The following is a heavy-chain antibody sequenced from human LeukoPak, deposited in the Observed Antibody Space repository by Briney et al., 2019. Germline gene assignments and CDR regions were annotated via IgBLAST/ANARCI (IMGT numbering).Heavy chain of an antibody. V-gene: IGHV3-7*01. CDR3: ARQQLNAFDI. J-gene: IGHJ3*02. Sequence: GSLRLSCVASGFTFSSYWMSWVRQAPGKGLEWVANIKQDGSEKYYVDSVKGRFTISRDNAKNSLDLQMNSLRAEDTAVYYCARQQLNAFDIWGQGTMVTVSS. D-gene: IGHD6-13*01. CDR2: IKQDGSEK. CDR1: GFTFSSYW.